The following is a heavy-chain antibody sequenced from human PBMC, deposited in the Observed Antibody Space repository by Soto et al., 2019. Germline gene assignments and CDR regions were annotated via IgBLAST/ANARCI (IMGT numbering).Heavy chain of an antibody. CDR2: IIPIFGTA. D-gene: IGHD3-10*01. V-gene: IGHV1-69*13. J-gene: IGHJ4*02. Sequence: SVKVSCKASGGTFSSYAISWVRQAPGQGLEWMGGIIPIFGTANYAQKFQGRVTITADESTSTAYMELSSLRSEDTAVYYCARDYYGSGSYYYFDYSGQGTLVTVSS. CDR1: GGTFSSYA. CDR3: ARDYYGSGSYYYFDY.